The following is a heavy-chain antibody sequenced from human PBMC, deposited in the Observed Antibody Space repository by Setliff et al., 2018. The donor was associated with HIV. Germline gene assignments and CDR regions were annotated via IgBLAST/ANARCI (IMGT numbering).Heavy chain of an antibody. CDR1: GYSISNGYY. CDR2: IDHIGST. Sequence: PSETLSLTCAVSGYSISNGYYWAWIRQPPGKGLEWIGSIDHIGSTYYNPSLKSRATMSLDTSKNQFSLKLNSVTAADTAMYYCARDPTTGVDYWGQGTLVTVSS. V-gene: IGHV4-38-2*02. J-gene: IGHJ4*02. CDR3: ARDPTTGVDY. D-gene: IGHD4-4*01.